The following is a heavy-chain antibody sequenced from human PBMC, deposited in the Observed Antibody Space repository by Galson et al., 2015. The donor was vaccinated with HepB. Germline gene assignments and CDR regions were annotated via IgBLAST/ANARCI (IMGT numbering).Heavy chain of an antibody. Sequence: SVKVSCKASGGTFSSYAISWVRQAPGQGLEWMGGIIPIFGTANYAQKFQGRVTITADESTSTAYMEQSSLRSEDTAVYYCASSSYYDSSGYYYFDYWGQGTLVTVSS. J-gene: IGHJ4*02. CDR1: GGTFSSYA. CDR3: ASSSYYDSSGYYYFDY. D-gene: IGHD3-22*01. V-gene: IGHV1-69*13. CDR2: IIPIFGTA.